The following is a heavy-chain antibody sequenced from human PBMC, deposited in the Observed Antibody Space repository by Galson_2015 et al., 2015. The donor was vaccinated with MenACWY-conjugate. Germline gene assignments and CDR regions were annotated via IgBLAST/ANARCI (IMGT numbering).Heavy chain of an antibody. V-gene: IGHV3-23*01. CDR2: ISDGGATT. CDR1: GFSLATHG. D-gene: IGHD6-19*01. CDR3: AKSRYSSINWYFDL. Sequence: SLRLSCAASGFSLATHGMIWVRQGPGKGLQLVSGISDGGATTDYADSVKGRFTASRDNSKNALFLQMDSLRADDTAVYYCAKSRYSSINWYFDLWGRGTLVTVSS. J-gene: IGHJ2*01.